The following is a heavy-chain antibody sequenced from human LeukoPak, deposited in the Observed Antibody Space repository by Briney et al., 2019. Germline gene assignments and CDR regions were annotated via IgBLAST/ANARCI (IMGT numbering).Heavy chain of an antibody. Sequence: GVSLRLSCTSSGFTFGDYAMTWVRQAPGKGLEWVGFIKSKAYGGTTEYAASVKGRFTISRDDSKGIAFLLMNSLKTEDTAVYYCTREVVVAAPLDYWGQGTLVTVSS. V-gene: IGHV3-49*04. CDR1: GFTFGDYA. D-gene: IGHD2-15*01. CDR2: IKSKAYGGTT. CDR3: TREVVVAAPLDY. J-gene: IGHJ4*02.